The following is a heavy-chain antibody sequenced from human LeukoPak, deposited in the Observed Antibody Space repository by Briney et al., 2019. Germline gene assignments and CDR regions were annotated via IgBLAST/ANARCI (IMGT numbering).Heavy chain of an antibody. D-gene: IGHD3-22*01. CDR1: GFTFDNYA. CDR3: AKEKYYYDTSGYYPLDN. V-gene: IGHV3-23*01. Sequence: GGSLRLSCAASGFTFDNYAMTWVRQAPGKGLEWVSSISGSGYTTYYADSVKGRFTVSRDNSRNTLFLQMNSLRADDTGIYYCAKEKYYYDTSGYYPLDNWGQGTLVTVSS. J-gene: IGHJ4*02. CDR2: ISGSGYTT.